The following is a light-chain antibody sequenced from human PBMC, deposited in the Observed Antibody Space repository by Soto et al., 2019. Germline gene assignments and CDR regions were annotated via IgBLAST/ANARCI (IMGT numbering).Light chain of an antibody. CDR1: QSVSRY. V-gene: IGKV3-15*01. J-gene: IGKJ5*01. CDR3: QQYSNCPT. Sequence: EIVMTQSPATLSVSPGDRATLSCRASQSVSRYLAWYQQRPGQAPRLLISGASTRATGIAARFSGSGSGREFTLTISSLQCEDSALYYCQQYSNCPTFGQGTRLEIK. CDR2: GAS.